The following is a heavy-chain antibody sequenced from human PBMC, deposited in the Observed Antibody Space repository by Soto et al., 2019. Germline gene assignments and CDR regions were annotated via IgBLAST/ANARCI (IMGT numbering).Heavy chain of an antibody. Sequence: EVQLVESGGGLIQPGGSLRLSCAASGLTVSTNYMYWVRQAPGKGLEWVSVVYSGGTTYYADALKGRFTSSRDNSKNSLYLQMNSLGAEDTPFYYCARDRRRDGFDSWGQGTLVTVSS. V-gene: IGHV3-53*01. CDR3: ARDRRRDGFDS. J-gene: IGHJ4*02. CDR1: GLTVSTNY. CDR2: VYSGGTT.